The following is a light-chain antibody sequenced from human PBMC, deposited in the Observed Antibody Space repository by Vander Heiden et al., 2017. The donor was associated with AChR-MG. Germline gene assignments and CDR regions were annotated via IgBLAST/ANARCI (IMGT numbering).Light chain of an antibody. Sequence: QYVLTQPTSASGSPGQRVTNSGSVNSSNLGGNTVNWYQQLPVTAPKLLIYSNNQRPSGVPDRFSGSKSATSAALAISGLQSEDEADYYCAAWDDSLNGRVFGGGTKLTVL. J-gene: IGLJ3*02. CDR2: SNN. CDR3: AAWDDSLNGRV. CDR1: SSNLGGNT. V-gene: IGLV1-44*01.